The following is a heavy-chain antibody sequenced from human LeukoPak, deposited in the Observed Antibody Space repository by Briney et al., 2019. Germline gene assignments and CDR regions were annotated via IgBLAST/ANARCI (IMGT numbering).Heavy chain of an antibody. CDR3: ARAELRYFDWPPGDY. Sequence: ASVKVSCKASGYTFTDYDINWVRQATGQGLEWMGWMNPNSGNSGYTQKFQGRVTMTRNTSISTAYMELSSLRSEDTAVYYCARAELRYFDWPPGDYWGQGTLVTVSS. J-gene: IGHJ4*02. V-gene: IGHV1-8*01. CDR1: GYTFTDYD. CDR2: MNPNSGNS. D-gene: IGHD3-9*01.